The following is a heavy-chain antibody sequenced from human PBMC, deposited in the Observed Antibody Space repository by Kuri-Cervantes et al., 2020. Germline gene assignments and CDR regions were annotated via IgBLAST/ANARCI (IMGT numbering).Heavy chain of an antibody. V-gene: IGHV3-23*01. CDR1: GFTFSTYA. CDR3: VKGVWQWLAN. D-gene: IGHD6-19*01. J-gene: IGHJ4*02. CDR2: ITDNGGGT. Sequence: ESLKISCAASGFTFSTYAMTWVRQAPGRGLEWVSSITDNGGGTFYADFAKGRFTISGDNSKNTLYLQMNSLRAEDAALYYCVKGVWQWLANWGQGTLVTVSS.